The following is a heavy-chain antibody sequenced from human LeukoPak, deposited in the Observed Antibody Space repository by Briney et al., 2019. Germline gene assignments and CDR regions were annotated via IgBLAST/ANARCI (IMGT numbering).Heavy chain of an antibody. CDR3: ARGWDDGKPESLHYFDY. D-gene: IGHD3-22*01. CDR2: IIPIFGTP. V-gene: IGHV1-69*13. Sequence: ASVKVSCKASGGTFSSYAISWVRQAPGQGLEWMGGIIPIFGTPNYAQMFQGRVTITADESTNTAYMELSSLRSEDTAVYYCARGWDDGKPESLHYFDYWGQGTLATVSS. CDR1: GGTFSSYA. J-gene: IGHJ4*02.